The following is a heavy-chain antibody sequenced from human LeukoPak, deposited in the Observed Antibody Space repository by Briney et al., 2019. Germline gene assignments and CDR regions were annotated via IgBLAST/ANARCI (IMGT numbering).Heavy chain of an antibody. J-gene: IGHJ4*02. D-gene: IGHD5-24*01. CDR1: GGSFSGYY. CDR3: AQREMATTPVDY. V-gene: IGHV4-34*01. Sequence: SETLCLTCAVYGGSFSGYYWSWIRQPPGKGLEWIGEINHSGSTNYNPSLKSRVTISVDTSKNQFSLKLSSVTAADTAVYYCAQREMATTPVDYWGQGTLVTVSS. CDR2: INHSGST.